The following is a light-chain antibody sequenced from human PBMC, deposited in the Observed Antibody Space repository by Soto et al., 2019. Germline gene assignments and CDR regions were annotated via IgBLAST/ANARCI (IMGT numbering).Light chain of an antibody. CDR3: FSLTPSHTYV. Sequence: QSVLTLPASVSGSPGQSITISCTGTSSDIGHYDYVSWYQQHPGKAPKLMIYHVTYRPSGVSNRYSGSESGNSASLTISGLQADDEADYYRFSLTPSHTYVYGSGTKVT. J-gene: IGLJ1*01. CDR1: SSDIGHYDY. CDR2: HVT. V-gene: IGLV2-14*03.